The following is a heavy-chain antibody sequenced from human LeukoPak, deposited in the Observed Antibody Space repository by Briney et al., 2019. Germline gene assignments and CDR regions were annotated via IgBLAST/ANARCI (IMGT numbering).Heavy chain of an antibody. Sequence: SETLSLTCTVSGGSISSSSYYWGWIRQPPGKGLEWIGSIYYSGSTYYNPSLKSRVTISVDTSKNQFSLKLSSVTAADTAVYYCARLAGLYEFAQLYYFDYWGQGTLVTVSS. J-gene: IGHJ4*02. D-gene: IGHD3-16*02. V-gene: IGHV4-39*01. CDR3: ARLAGLYEFAQLYYFDY. CDR2: IYYSGST. CDR1: GGSISSSSYY.